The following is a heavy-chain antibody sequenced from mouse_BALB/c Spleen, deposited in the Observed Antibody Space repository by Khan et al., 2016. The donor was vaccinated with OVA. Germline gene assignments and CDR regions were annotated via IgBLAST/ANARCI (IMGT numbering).Heavy chain of an antibody. D-gene: IGHD1-1*01. CDR3: TRIYRSDFDY. Sequence: EVKLQESGPELVRPGASVKISCKASGYSFTGYFMNWVKQSHGKSLEWIGRINPHIGETFYNQRFTDKATLTVDESSSTAHMELRSLAYEDSAVYYWTRIYRSDFDYWGQGTTLTVSS. V-gene: IGHV1-20*02. J-gene: IGHJ2*01. CDR1: GYSFTGYF. CDR2: INPHIGET.